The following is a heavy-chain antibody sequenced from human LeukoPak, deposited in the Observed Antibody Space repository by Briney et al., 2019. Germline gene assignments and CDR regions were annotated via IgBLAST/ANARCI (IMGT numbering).Heavy chain of an antibody. Sequence: KTSETLSLTCTVSGGSIISYYWSWVRQPPGKGLEWIGYIYYTGSANYNPSLKSRVTISVDTSMNQFSLQLSSVTAADTAVYYCARDDGDLDYWGQGTLVTVSS. CDR3: ARDDGDLDY. J-gene: IGHJ4*02. V-gene: IGHV4-59*12. CDR2: IYYTGSA. D-gene: IGHD7-27*01. CDR1: GGSIISYY.